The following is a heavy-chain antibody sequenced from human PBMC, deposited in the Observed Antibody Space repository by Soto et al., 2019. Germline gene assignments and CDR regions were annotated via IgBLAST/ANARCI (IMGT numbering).Heavy chain of an antibody. CDR1: GGSISSYY. CDR3: ARGGRRSVVPAANVHWFDP. V-gene: IGHV4-59*01. D-gene: IGHD2-2*01. CDR2: IYYSGST. J-gene: IGHJ5*02. Sequence: SETLSLTCTVSGGSISSYYWSWIRQPPGKGLEWIGYIYYSGSTNYNPSLKSRVTISVDTSKNQFSLKLSSVTAVDTAVYYCARGGRRSVVPAANVHWFDPWGQGTLVTVSS.